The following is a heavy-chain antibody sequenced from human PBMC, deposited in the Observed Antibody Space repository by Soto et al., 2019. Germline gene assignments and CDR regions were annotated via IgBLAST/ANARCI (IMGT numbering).Heavy chain of an antibody. D-gene: IGHD2-15*01. CDR2: IWYDGSNK. CDR1: GFTFSSYG. Sequence: GGSLRLSCAASGFTFSSYGMHWVRQAPGKGLEWVAVIWYDGSNKYYADSVKGRFTISRDNSKNTLYLQINSLRAEDTAVYYCARDGGLGYCSGGSCYPTFPYFDYWGQGTLVTVSS. V-gene: IGHV3-33*01. CDR3: ARDGGLGYCSGGSCYPTFPYFDY. J-gene: IGHJ4*02.